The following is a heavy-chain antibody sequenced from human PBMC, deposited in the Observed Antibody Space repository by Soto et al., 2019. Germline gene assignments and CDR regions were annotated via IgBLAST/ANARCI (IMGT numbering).Heavy chain of an antibody. J-gene: IGHJ4*02. D-gene: IGHD6-19*01. Sequence: QVQLVQSGAEGEKPGASVKVSCKASGYTFTTYDFNWVRQAPGHGLEWMGWMNPDTGNTGYAQKFPGRVTMSRDTSISTAFMALRGLTAEDTAVYYCARALGYSSTSRLDLWGQGALVSVSS. CDR2: MNPDTGNT. V-gene: IGHV1-8*01. CDR3: ARALGYSSTSRLDL. CDR1: GYTFTTYD.